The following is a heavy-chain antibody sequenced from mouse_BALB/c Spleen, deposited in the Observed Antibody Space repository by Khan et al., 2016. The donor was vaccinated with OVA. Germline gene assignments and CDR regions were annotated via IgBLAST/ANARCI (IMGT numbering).Heavy chain of an antibody. V-gene: IGHV3-2*02. CDR2: ISYSGST. CDR3: ARWGNSYFDY. J-gene: IGHJ2*01. Sequence: EVKLVESGPGLVKPSQSLSLTCTVTGYSITSDYAWNWIRQFPGNKLEWMGYISYSGSTSYNPSLKSRISITRDTSKNQFFLQLNSVTTEDTATYYCARWGNSYFDYWGQGTTLTVSS. CDR1: GYSITSDYA.